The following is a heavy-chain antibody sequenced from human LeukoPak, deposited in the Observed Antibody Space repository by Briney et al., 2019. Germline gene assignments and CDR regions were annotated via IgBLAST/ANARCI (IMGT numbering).Heavy chain of an antibody. CDR2: ISYDGSNK. D-gene: IGHD2-15*01. CDR1: GFTFSSYA. Sequence: PGRCLRLSCAASGFTFSSYAMHWVRQAPGKGLEWVAVISYDGSNKYYADSVKGRFTISRDNSKNTLYLQMNSLRAEDTAVYYCARGRTRGYCSGGSCYRDADYWGQGTLVTVSS. CDR3: ARGRTRGYCSGGSCYRDADY. V-gene: IGHV3-30-3*01. J-gene: IGHJ4*02.